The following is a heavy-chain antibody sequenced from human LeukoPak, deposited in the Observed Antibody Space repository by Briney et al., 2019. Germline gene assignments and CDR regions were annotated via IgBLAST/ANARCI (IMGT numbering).Heavy chain of an antibody. CDR2: IYHSGST. D-gene: IGHD5-18*01. CDR1: GYSISSGYY. CDR3: AREIGYSYGSNWFDP. Sequence: PSETLSLTCAVSGYSISSGYYWGWIRQPPGKGLEWIGSIYHSGSTYYNPSLKSRVTISVDTSKNQFSLKPSSVTAADTAVYYCAREIGYSYGSNWFDPWGQGTLVTVSS. V-gene: IGHV4-38-2*02. J-gene: IGHJ5*02.